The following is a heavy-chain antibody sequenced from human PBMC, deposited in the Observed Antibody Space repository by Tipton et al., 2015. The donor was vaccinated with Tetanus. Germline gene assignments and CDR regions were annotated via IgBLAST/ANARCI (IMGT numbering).Heavy chain of an antibody. J-gene: IGHJ4*02. D-gene: IGHD5-18*01. CDR1: GGSISSSSYY. CDR2: IYYSGST. V-gene: IGHV4-39*01. Sequence: TLSLTCTVSGGSISSSSYYWGWIRQPPGKGLEWIGSIYYSGSTYYNPSLKSRVTISADTSKNQFSLKLSSVTAADTAVYYCARPRGGYSYGYWYYFDYWGQGTLVTVSS. CDR3: ARPRGGYSYGYWYYFDY.